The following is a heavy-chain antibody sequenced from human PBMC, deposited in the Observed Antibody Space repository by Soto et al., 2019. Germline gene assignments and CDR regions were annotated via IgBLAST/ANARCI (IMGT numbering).Heavy chain of an antibody. CDR2: ISAYNGNT. D-gene: IGHD3-9*01. CDR3: ARAATYYDILTGYLIDP. Sequence: ASVKVSCKASGYTFTSYGISWVRQAPGQGLEWMGWISAYNGNTNYAQKPQGRVTMTTDTSTSTAYMELRSLRSDDTAVYYCARAATYYDILTGYLIDPWGQGTLVTVSS. J-gene: IGHJ5*02. CDR1: GYTFTSYG. V-gene: IGHV1-18*01.